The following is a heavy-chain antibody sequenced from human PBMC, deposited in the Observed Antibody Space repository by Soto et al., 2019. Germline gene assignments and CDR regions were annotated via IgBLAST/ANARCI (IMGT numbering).Heavy chain of an antibody. CDR3: AKSKSVAMVWGVNWYFDL. V-gene: IGHV3-23*01. CDR2: ISGSGDGT. CDR1: GFTFNTFA. D-gene: IGHD3-10*01. Sequence: EVQLLESGGDLVQPGGSLRLSCAGSGFTFNTFAMAWVRQGPGKGLEWVSGISGSGDGTYYAESVKGRFTISRDNYKNTVYLQMSSLSVEDTAVYYCAKSKSVAMVWGVNWYFDLWGRGTLVSVSS. J-gene: IGHJ2*01.